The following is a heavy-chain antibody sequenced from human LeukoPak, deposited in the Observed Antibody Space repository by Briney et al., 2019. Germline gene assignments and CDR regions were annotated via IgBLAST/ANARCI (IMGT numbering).Heavy chain of an antibody. CDR2: IYYTGTT. Sequence: SETLSLTCTVSGGSMSINNYYWAWIRQPPGKGLEWIGSIYYTGTTYYNPSLKSRVTISVDTSKNQFSLKLSYVTAADTAVYYCARDNSVEVSTMIIFDYWGQGTLVTVSS. CDR1: GGSMSINNYY. V-gene: IGHV4-39*07. J-gene: IGHJ4*02. CDR3: ARDNSVEVSTMIIFDY. D-gene: IGHD3-16*01.